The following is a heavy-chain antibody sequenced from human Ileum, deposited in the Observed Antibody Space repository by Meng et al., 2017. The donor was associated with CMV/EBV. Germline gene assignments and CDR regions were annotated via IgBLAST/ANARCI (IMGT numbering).Heavy chain of an antibody. CDR3: ARDWGTGTGCSGGCLSY. CDR1: GFTFTNYW. CDR2: IKHDGTEK. D-gene: IGHD2-15*01. J-gene: IGHJ4*02. Sequence: GESLKISCTASGFTFTNYWMTWVRQAPGKGLQWVASIKHDGTEKYFLDSVKGRFTISRDNAKNSLYVQMYSLRAEDTAVYYCARDWGTGTGCSGGCLSYWGQGTLVTVSS. V-gene: IGHV3-7*01.